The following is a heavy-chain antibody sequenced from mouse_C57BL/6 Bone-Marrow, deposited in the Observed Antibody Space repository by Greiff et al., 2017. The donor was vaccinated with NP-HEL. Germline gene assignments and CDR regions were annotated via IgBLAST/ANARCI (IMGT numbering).Heavy chain of an antibody. CDR1: GYTFTSYW. CDR3: AGEGAYYSPYYFDY. D-gene: IGHD2-12*01. Sequence: QVQLKQPGAELVRPGSSVKLSCKASGYTFTSYWMDWVKQRPGQGLEWIGNIYPSDSETHYNQKFKDKATLTVDKSSSTAYMQLSSLTSEDSAVCYCAGEGAYYSPYYFDYWGRGTTRTVSS. V-gene: IGHV1-61*01. CDR2: IYPSDSET. J-gene: IGHJ2*01.